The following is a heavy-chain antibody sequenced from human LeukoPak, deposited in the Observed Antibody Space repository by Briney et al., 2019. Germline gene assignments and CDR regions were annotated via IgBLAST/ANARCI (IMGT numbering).Heavy chain of an antibody. V-gene: IGHV1-18*01. D-gene: IGHD4/OR15-4a*01. CDR1: GGTFSSSA. CDR3: ARLPYGANYFDY. Sequence: ASVKVSCKTSGGTFSSSAITWVRQAPGQGLEWMGWIYCYNGNTNYVQKFQGRVTMTTDTSTSTVYMDLRSLRSDDTAVYYCARLPYGANYFDYWGQGTRVTVSS. CDR2: IYCYNGNT. J-gene: IGHJ4*02.